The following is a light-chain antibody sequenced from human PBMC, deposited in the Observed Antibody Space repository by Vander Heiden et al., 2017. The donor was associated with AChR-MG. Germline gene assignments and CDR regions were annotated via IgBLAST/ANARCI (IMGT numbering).Light chain of an antibody. CDR3: SSYTSSSTLV. Sequence: QAALTQPAPVSGSPGQSSTIAGTGTSSDVGGYNYVSWYQQHPGKAPNLMIYEVSNRPSGVSNRFSGSKSGNTASLTISGLQAEDEADYYCSSYTSSSTLVFGGGTKLTVL. J-gene: IGLJ2*01. CDR1: SSDVGGYNY. V-gene: IGLV2-14*01. CDR2: EVS.